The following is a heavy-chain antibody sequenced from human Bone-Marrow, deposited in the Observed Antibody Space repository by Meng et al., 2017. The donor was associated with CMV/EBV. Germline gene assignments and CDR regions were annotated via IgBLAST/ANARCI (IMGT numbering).Heavy chain of an antibody. D-gene: IGHD4-23*01. CDR3: ARDAWYGGNDST. CDR1: GYTFTSYD. CDR2: MNPNSGGT. V-gene: IGHV1-2*02. Sequence: ASVKVSCKASGYTFTSYDINWVRQATGQGLEWMGWMNPNSGGTNYAQKFQGRVTMTRDTSISTAYMELSRLRSDDTAVYYCARDAWYGGNDSTWGQGTLVTVSS. J-gene: IGHJ5*02.